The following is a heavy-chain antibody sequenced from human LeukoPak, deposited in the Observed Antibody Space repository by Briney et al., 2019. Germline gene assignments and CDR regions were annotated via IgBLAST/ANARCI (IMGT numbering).Heavy chain of an antibody. Sequence: ASVKVSCKASGGTFSSYAISWVRQAPGQGLEWMGRIIPILGIANYAQKFQGRVTITADKSTSTAYMELSSLRSEDTAVYYCASPYIVVVPAASADYYYYGMDVWGQGTTVTVSS. D-gene: IGHD2-2*01. CDR3: ASPYIVVVPAASADYYYYGMDV. CDR1: GGTFSSYA. J-gene: IGHJ6*02. CDR2: IIPILGIA. V-gene: IGHV1-69*04.